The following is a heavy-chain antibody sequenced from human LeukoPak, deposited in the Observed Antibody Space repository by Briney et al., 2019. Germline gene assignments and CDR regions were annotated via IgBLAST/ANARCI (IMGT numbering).Heavy chain of an antibody. CDR1: GGSISSGSYY. CDR3: ARSSGYTNWFDP. CDR2: IYTSGST. V-gene: IGHV4-61*02. J-gene: IGHJ5*02. D-gene: IGHD3-3*01. Sequence: PSQTLSLTCTVSGGSISSGSYYWRWIRQPAGKGLEWIGRIYTSGSTNYNPSLKSRFTISVDTPKNQFSLKLSSVTAADTAVYYCARSSGYTNWFDPWGQGTLVTVSS.